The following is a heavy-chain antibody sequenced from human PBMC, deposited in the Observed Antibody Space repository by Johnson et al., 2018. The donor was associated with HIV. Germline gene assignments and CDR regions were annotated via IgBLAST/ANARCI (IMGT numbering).Heavy chain of an antibody. Sequence: QVQLVESGGGVVQPGRSLRLSCAASGFTFSNYAMHWVRQAPGKGLEWVAVISYDGSNKYYAASVKGRFSISRDNSKNTLYLQMNRLRAEDTATSYCAKSPGKDNGGNSGGIYCWGQGTRVTVSS. CDR3: AKSPGKDNGGNSGGIYC. CDR1: GFTFSNYA. D-gene: IGHD4-23*01. CDR2: ISYDGSNK. V-gene: IGHV3-30*18. J-gene: IGHJ3*01.